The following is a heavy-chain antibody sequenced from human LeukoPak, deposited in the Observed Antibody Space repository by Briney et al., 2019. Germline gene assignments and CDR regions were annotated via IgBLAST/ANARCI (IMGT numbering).Heavy chain of an antibody. Sequence: PGGSLRLSCAASGFTFSSYGMHWVRQAPGKGLEWVAVIWYDGSNKYYADSVKDRFTISRDNSKNTLYLQMNSLRAEDTAVYYCARGGSSWPFDYWGQGTLVTVSS. CDR2: IWYDGSNK. J-gene: IGHJ4*02. D-gene: IGHD6-13*01. CDR3: ARGGSSWPFDY. CDR1: GFTFSSYG. V-gene: IGHV3-33*01.